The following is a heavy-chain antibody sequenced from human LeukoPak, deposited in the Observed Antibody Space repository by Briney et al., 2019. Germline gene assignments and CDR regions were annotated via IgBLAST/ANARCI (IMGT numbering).Heavy chain of an antibody. CDR2: IYYSGST. D-gene: IGHD2-2*01. CDR1: GGSISSYY. V-gene: IGHV4-59*01. CDR3: AREKVVPAAITSNWFDP. Sequence: PSETLSLTCTVSGGSISSYYWSWIRQPPGKGLERIGYIYYSGSTNYNPSLKSRVTISVDTSKNQFSLKLSSVTAADTAVYYCAREKVVPAAITSNWFDPWGQGTLVTVSS. J-gene: IGHJ5*02.